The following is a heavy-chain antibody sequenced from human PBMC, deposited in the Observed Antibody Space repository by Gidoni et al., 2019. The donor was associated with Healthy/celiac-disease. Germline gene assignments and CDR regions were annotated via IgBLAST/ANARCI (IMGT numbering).Heavy chain of an antibody. V-gene: IGHV4-34*01. CDR2: SNHSGST. CDR1: GGSFSGYY. Sequence: QVQLKQWGAGLLKPSETLSLTCAVYGGSFSGYYWSWIPQPPGKGLEWIGESNHSGSTNYNPSLKSRVTISVATSKNQFSLKLSSVTAADTAVYYCARVRVRGYSYGHDYWGQGTLVTVSS. D-gene: IGHD5-18*01. J-gene: IGHJ4*02. CDR3: ARVRVRGYSYGHDY.